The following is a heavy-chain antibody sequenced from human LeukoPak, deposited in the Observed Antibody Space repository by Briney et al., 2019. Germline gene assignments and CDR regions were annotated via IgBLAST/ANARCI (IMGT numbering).Heavy chain of an antibody. CDR1: GYTFTSYA. CDR3: ASPKAAPNYYYYGMDV. D-gene: IGHD6-6*01. V-gene: IGHV1-3*01. CDR2: INAGNGNT. J-gene: IGHJ6*02. Sequence: ASVKVSCKASGYTFTSYAMHWVRQAPGQRLEWMGWINAGNGNTKYSQKFQGRVTITRDTSASTAYMELSSLRSEDTAVYYCASPKAAPNYYYYGMDVWGQGTTVTVPS.